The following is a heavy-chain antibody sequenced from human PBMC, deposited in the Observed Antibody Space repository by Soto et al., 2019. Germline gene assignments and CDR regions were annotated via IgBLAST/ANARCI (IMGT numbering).Heavy chain of an antibody. CDR1: GGSISSSNW. CDR3: AREGPDSSSPAPFDY. D-gene: IGHD6-6*01. V-gene: IGHV4-4*02. CDR2: IYHSGST. Sequence: QVQLQESGPGLVKPSGTLSLTCAVSGGSISSSNWWSWVRQPPGKGLEWIGEIYHSGSTNYNPSLKSRVTISVDKTKNQFSLKLSSVTAADTAVYYCAREGPDSSSPAPFDYWGQGTLVTVSS. J-gene: IGHJ4*02.